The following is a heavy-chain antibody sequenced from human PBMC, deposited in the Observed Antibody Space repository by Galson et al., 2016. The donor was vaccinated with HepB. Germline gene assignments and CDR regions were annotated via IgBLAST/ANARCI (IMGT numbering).Heavy chain of an antibody. CDR3: ARVFRQTHPLGYCTGDSCSRGGNFDY. V-gene: IGHV3-30*04. CDR1: GFTFSSYA. J-gene: IGHJ4*02. Sequence: SLRLSCAASGFTFSSYAMHWVRQAPGKGLEWVTVISYDGSSKHYADSVKGRFTISRDNSKNRLYLQMNSLRAEDTAVYYCARVFRQTHPLGYCTGDSCSRGGNFDYWGQGTLVTVSS. CDR2: ISYDGSSK. D-gene: IGHD2-15*01.